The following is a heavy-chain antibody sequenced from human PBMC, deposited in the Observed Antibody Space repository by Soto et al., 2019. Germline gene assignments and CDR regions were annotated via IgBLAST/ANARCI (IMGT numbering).Heavy chain of an antibody. J-gene: IGHJ6*02. D-gene: IGHD3-22*01. V-gene: IGHV3-7*04. CDR2: LKQDGSEK. CDR3: ARFYYDSSGYLPSPYYYYYGMDV. CDR1: GFTFSSYW. Sequence: GGSLRLSCAASGFTFSSYWMSWVRQAPGKGLEWVANLKQDGSEKYYVDSVKGRFTISRDNAKNSLYLQMNSLRAEDTAVYYCARFYYDSSGYLPSPYYYYYGMDVWGQGTTVTVSS.